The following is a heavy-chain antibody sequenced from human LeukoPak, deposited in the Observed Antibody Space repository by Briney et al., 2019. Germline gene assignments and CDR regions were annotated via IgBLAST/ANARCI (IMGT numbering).Heavy chain of an antibody. Sequence: SETLSLTCTVSGGSISSGSYYWSWIRQPAGKGLEWIGRIYTSGSTNYNPSLKSRVTISVDTSKNQFSLKLSSVTAADTAVYYWAREAPLLDRNYYGMDVWGQGTTVTVSS. V-gene: IGHV4-61*02. CDR1: GGSISSGSYY. D-gene: IGHD3/OR15-3a*01. CDR3: AREAPLLDRNYYGMDV. J-gene: IGHJ6*02. CDR2: IYTSGST.